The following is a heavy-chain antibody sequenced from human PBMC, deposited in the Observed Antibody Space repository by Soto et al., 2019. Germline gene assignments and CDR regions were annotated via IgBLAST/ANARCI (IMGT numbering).Heavy chain of an antibody. V-gene: IGHV4-59*01. CDR2: IYYSGST. D-gene: IGHD3-10*01. CDR3: ARGPLSPGSRGRFDP. J-gene: IGHJ5*02. CDR1: GGSISSYY. Sequence: SETLSLTCTASGGSISSYYWSWIRQPPGKGLEWIGYIYYSGSTNYNPSLKSRVTISVDTSKNQFSLKLSSVTAADTAVYYCARGPLSPGSRGRFDPWGQGTLVTVSS.